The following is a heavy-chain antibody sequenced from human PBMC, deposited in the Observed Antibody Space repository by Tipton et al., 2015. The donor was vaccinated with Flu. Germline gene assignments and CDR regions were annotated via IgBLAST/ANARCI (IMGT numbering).Heavy chain of an antibody. CDR3: VRAMDY. V-gene: IGHV3-7*01. Sequence: SLRLSCVGSGFSFTTHWMSWVRQTPGKGLEWVANIRQDESEKYYVASVKGRFTISRDNAKNSLYLQMNSLRAEDTAVYYCVRAMDYWGQGTLVTVSS. J-gene: IGHJ4*02. CDR2: IRQDESEK. CDR1: GFSFTTHW.